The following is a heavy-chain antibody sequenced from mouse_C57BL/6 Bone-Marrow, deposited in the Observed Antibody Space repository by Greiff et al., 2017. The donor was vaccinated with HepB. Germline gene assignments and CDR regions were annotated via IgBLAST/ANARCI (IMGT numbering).Heavy chain of an antibody. D-gene: IGHD1-1*01. CDR1: GFNIKDDY. CDR3: TTKGDFYGSSYYYAMDY. V-gene: IGHV14-4*01. J-gene: IGHJ4*01. Sequence: EVKLVESGAELVRPGASVKLSCTASGFNIKDDYMHWVKQRPEQGLEWIGWIDPENGDTEYASKFQGKATITADTSSNTAYLQLSSLTSEDTAVYYCTTKGDFYGSSYYYAMDYWGQGTSVTVSS. CDR2: IDPENGDT.